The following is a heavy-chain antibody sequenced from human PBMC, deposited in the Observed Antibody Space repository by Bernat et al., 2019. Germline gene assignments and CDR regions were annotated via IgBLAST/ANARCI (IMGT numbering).Heavy chain of an antibody. CDR1: GGSISTANYY. J-gene: IGHJ5*02. D-gene: IGHD2-21*02. CDR3: VRTNSDCGGDCAWFDP. V-gene: IGHV4-31*03. Sequence: QVQLQESGPGLVKPSQTLSLTCTVSGGSISTANYYWSWIRQHPGKGLGWIGYIFYRGSTYYNPSLKSRVTISLDTSKNQVSLKLSAVTAADTAVYYCVRTNSDCGGDCAWFDPWGRGTLVAVSS. CDR2: IFYRGST.